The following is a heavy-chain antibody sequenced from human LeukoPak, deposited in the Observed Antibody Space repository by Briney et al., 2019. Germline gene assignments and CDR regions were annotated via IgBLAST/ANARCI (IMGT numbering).Heavy chain of an antibody. CDR2: ISWNSGRM. Sequence: GRSLRLSCAASGFTFDDYAMHWVRQAPGKGLEWVSGISWNSGRMDYADSVKGRFTISRDNAKKSLYLQMNSLRAEDMALYYCAKSSPGYSSGWLQHWGQGTLVTVSS. J-gene: IGHJ1*01. D-gene: IGHD6-19*01. V-gene: IGHV3-9*03. CDR3: AKSSPGYSSGWLQH. CDR1: GFTFDDYA.